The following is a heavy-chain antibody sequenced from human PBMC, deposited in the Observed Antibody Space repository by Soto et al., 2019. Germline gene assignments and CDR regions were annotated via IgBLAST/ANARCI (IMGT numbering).Heavy chain of an antibody. CDR1: GFTLSNYL. Sequence: EVQLVESGGGLVQPGGSLRLSCTVSGFTLSNYLIHWVRQAPGKGLVWVSRINNDGSSTMYADSVKGRFTVSRDNVKDTIYLQMNSLRVEDTAVYYCARDPGHSNVILEDRGQGSPVTVSS. D-gene: IGHD4-4*01. J-gene: IGHJ4*02. CDR2: INNDGSST. V-gene: IGHV3-74*03. CDR3: ARDPGHSNVILED.